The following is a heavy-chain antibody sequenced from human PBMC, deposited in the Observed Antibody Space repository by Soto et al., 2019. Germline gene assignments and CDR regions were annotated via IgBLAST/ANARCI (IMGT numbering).Heavy chain of an antibody. CDR2: FDPEDGET. J-gene: IGHJ3*02. V-gene: IGHV1-24*01. Sequence: ASVKVSCKVSGYTLTELSMHWVRQAPGKGLEWMGGFDPEDGETIYAQKFQGRVTMTEDASTDTAYMEPSSLRSEDTAVYYCATLSGHDAFDIWGQGTMVTVSS. CDR1: GYTLTELS. D-gene: IGHD3-10*01. CDR3: ATLSGHDAFDI.